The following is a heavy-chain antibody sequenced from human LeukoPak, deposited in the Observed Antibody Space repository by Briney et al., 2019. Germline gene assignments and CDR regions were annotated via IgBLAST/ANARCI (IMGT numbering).Heavy chain of an antibody. CDR1: GFTVRTNY. Sequence: PGGSLRLSCTASGFTVRTNYMSWVRQAPGKGLECVSVIYSDGSTYYADSVKGRFTISRDNSKTTLYLQMNSLRAEDTAVYYWARDLGHYYGMDVWGQGTTVTVSS. CDR2: IYSDGST. V-gene: IGHV3-53*01. CDR3: ARDLGHYYGMDV. J-gene: IGHJ6*02.